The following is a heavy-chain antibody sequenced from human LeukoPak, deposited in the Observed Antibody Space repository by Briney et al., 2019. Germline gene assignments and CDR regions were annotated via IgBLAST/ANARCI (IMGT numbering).Heavy chain of an antibody. CDR3: AASDYGDYYYMDV. Sequence: PGGSLRLSCAASGFTVSSNYMSWVRQAPGKGLEWVSVIYSGGSTYYADSVKGRFTISRDNSKNTLYLQMNSLRAEDTAVYYCAASDYGDYYYMDVWGKGTTVTISS. J-gene: IGHJ6*03. CDR1: GFTVSSNY. V-gene: IGHV3-53*01. D-gene: IGHD4-17*01. CDR2: IYSGGST.